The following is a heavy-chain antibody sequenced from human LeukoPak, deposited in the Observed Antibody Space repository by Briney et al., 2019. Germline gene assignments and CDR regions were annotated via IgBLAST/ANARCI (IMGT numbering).Heavy chain of an antibody. J-gene: IGHJ4*02. CDR3: ARDRRFDDFWSGFRDF. Sequence: ASVKVSCKASGYTFTSYGISWVRQAPGQGLEWMGWISAYNGNTKYAQKLQGRVTMTTDTSTSTAYLELRSLISDDTAVYYCARDRRFDDFWSGFRDFWGQGTLATVSS. V-gene: IGHV1-18*01. D-gene: IGHD3-3*01. CDR1: GYTFTSYG. CDR2: ISAYNGNT.